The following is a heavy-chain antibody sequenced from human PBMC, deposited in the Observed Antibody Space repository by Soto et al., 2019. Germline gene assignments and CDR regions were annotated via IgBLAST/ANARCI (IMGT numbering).Heavy chain of an antibody. V-gene: IGHV4-34*01. CDR3: ASSHDYGDPVFDY. J-gene: IGHJ4*02. CDR1: GGSFSGYY. D-gene: IGHD4-17*01. CDR2: INHSGST. Sequence: SETLSLTCAVYGGSFSGYYWSWIRQPTGKGLEWIGEINHSGSTNYNPSLKSRVTISVDTAKNQFSLKLSSVTAADTAVYYCASSHDYGDPVFDYWGQGTLVTSPQ.